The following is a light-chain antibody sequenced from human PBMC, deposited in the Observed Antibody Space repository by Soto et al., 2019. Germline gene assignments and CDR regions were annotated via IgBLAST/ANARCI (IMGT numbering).Light chain of an antibody. V-gene: IGLV2-14*01. CDR2: EVT. CDR3: SSYTTTSTVV. Sequence: QSALTQPASVSGSPGQSIPVSCTGTSSDIGGHNYVSWSQQYPGKVPKLIIYEVTNRPSGVSNRFSGSKSGNTASLTVSGLQAEDEAEYYCSSYTTTSTVVFGGGTKLTVL. J-gene: IGLJ2*01. CDR1: SSDIGGHNY.